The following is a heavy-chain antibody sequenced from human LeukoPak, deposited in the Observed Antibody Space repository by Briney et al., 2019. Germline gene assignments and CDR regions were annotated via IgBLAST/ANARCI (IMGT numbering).Heavy chain of an antibody. V-gene: IGHV4-39*07. CDR2: INHSGST. D-gene: IGHD5-24*01. Sequence: SETLSLTCTVSGGSISSSSYYWGWIRQPPGKGLEWIGEINHSGSTNYNPSLKSRVTISVDTSKNQFSLKLSSVTAADTAVYYCARVDGYNYIGYWGQGTLVTVSS. CDR1: GGSISSSSYY. CDR3: ARVDGYNYIGY. J-gene: IGHJ4*02.